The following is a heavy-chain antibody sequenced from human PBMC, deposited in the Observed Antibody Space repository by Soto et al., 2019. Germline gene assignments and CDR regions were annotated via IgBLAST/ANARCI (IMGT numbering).Heavy chain of an antibody. J-gene: IGHJ6*03. CDR1: GFTVSSYA. Sequence: EVQLLESGGGLVQPGGSLRLSCAASGFTVSSYAMSWVRQAPGKGLEWVSVTSGSGSTYSADSVKGRFTISRDSSKNTVYLQMNSLRAEDTAVYYCAKALRFTFTTGYYMDVWGRGTTVTVSS. CDR2: TSGSGST. CDR3: AKALRFTFTTGYYMDV. D-gene: IGHD3-16*01. V-gene: IGHV3-23*01.